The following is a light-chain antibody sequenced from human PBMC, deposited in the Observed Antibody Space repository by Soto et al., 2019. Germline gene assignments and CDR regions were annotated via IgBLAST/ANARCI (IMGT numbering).Light chain of an antibody. CDR2: EVS. V-gene: IGLV2-8*01. Sequence: QSVLTQPPSASGSPGQSVTISCTGTSSDVGGSNYVSWYRHHPGKAPKLMIYEVSKRPSGVPDRFSGSKSGSTASLTVSGLQAEDEADYYCSSYAGSNNWVFGGGTKVTVL. CDR1: SSDVGGSNY. CDR3: SSYAGSNNWV. J-gene: IGLJ2*01.